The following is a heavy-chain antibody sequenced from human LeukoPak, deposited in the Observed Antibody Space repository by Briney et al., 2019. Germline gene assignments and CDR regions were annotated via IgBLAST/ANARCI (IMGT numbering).Heavy chain of an antibody. CDR2: ISGSGGST. V-gene: IGHV3-23*01. Sequence: PGGSLRLSCAASGFTFSSYAMSWVRQAPGKGLERVSAISGSGGSTYYADSVKGRFTISRDNSKNTLYLQMNSLRAEDTAVYYCAKSDYYDSSGFLDYWGQGTLVTVSS. CDR1: GFTFSSYA. D-gene: IGHD3-22*01. J-gene: IGHJ4*02. CDR3: AKSDYYDSSGFLDY.